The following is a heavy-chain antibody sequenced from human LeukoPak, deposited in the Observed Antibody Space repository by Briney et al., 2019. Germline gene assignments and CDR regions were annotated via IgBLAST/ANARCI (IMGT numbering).Heavy chain of an antibody. Sequence: TGGSQRLSCAAAGFTFSSYWMHWVRQAPGKGLVWVSRINSDGSSTTYADSVKGRFAISRDNAKNTLFLQMNSLSPEDTAVYYCARDRSIEDAFDIWGQGTMVTVSS. V-gene: IGHV3-74*03. D-gene: IGHD3-3*02. CDR2: INSDGSST. J-gene: IGHJ3*02. CDR1: GFTFSSYW. CDR3: ARDRSIEDAFDI.